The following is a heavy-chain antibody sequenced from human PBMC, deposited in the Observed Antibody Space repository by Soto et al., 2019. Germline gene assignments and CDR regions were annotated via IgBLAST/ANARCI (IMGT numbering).Heavy chain of an antibody. V-gene: IGHV4-39*01. Sequence: PSETLSLTSTVSGGSVSSSSYYWGWVRQPPGKGLEWIGSVYYSGSTYNNPSLESRVTISVDKSKNQFSLKLMSLSAADTAVYYCGRLEGLATISYYFDYWGQGALVTVSS. CDR1: GGSVSSSSYY. CDR2: VYYSGST. CDR3: GRLEGLATISYYFDY. J-gene: IGHJ4*02. D-gene: IGHD3-9*01.